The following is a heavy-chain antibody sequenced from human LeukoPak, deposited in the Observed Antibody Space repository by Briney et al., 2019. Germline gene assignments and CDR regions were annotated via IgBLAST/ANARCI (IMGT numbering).Heavy chain of an antibody. CDR1: GYSFTSYW. V-gene: IGHV5-51*01. J-gene: IGHJ4*02. CDR2: IYPGESDT. Sequence: GESLQISCKGSGYSFTSYWIGWVRQMPGKGLEWMGIIYPGESDTRYSPSFQGQVTISADKSISTAYLQWSSLKASDTAMYYCARHGYDGGFNLDYWGQGTLVTVSS. D-gene: IGHD5-12*01. CDR3: ARHGYDGGFNLDY.